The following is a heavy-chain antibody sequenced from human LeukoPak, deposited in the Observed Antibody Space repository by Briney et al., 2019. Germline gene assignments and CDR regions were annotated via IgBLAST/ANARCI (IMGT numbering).Heavy chain of an antibody. V-gene: IGHV4-34*01. Sequence: SGTLSLTCAVYGGSFSGYYWSWIRQPPGKGLEWIGEINHSGSTNYNPSLKSRVTISVDTSKNQFSLKLSSVTAADTAVYYCARVASLYYYYGMDVWGQGTTVTVSS. CDR3: ARVASLYYYYGMDV. D-gene: IGHD6-6*01. CDR1: GGSFSGYY. CDR2: INHSGST. J-gene: IGHJ6*02.